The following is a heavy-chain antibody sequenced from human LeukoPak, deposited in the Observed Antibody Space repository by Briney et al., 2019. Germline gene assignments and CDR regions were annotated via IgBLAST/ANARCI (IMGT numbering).Heavy chain of an antibody. CDR1: GYTFTSNY. Sequence: ASVKVSCKASGYTFTSNYIHWVRQAPGQGLEWMGMIYPRDGSTSYAQKFQGRVTVTRDTSISTAYMELSRLRSDDTAVYYCASGGSYSFSGVDYFDYWGQGTLVTVSS. CDR3: ASGGSYSFSGVDYFDY. CDR2: IYPRDGST. J-gene: IGHJ4*02. V-gene: IGHV1-46*01. D-gene: IGHD1-26*01.